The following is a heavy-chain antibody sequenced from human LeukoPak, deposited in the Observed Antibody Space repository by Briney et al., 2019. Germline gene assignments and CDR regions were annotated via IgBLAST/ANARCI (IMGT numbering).Heavy chain of an antibody. CDR1: GFTFSSYS. Sequence: GGSLRLSCAASGFTFSSYSMSWVRQAPGKGLEWVGFIRSKTDGGTTDYAAPVKGRFTISRDDSKNTLNLQMNSLKTEDTAVYYCTTVELWSDWGQGTLVTVSS. CDR3: TTVELWSD. V-gene: IGHV3-15*01. CDR2: IRSKTDGGTT. J-gene: IGHJ4*02. D-gene: IGHD5-18*01.